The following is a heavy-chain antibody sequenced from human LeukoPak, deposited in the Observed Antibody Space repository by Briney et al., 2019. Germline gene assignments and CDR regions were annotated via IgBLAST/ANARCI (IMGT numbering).Heavy chain of an antibody. V-gene: IGHV1-69*01. CDR3: ASPYSGSYLRAFDI. J-gene: IGHJ3*02. CDR1: GGTFSSYA. CDR2: IIPIFGTA. Sequence: SVKVSCKASGGTFSSYAISWVRQAPGQGLEWMGGIIPIFGTANYAQKFQGRVTITADESTSTAYMELSSLRSEDTAVYYCASPYSGSYLRAFDIWGQGSMVTVSS. D-gene: IGHD1-26*01.